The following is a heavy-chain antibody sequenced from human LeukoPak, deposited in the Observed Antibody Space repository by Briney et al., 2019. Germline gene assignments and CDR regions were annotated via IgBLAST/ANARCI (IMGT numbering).Heavy chain of an antibody. D-gene: IGHD3-22*01. CDR1: GGSISSGSYY. Sequence: PSQTLSLTCTVSGGSISSGSYYWCWIRQPAGKGLEWIGRIYTSGSTNYNPSLKSRVTISVDTSKNQFSLKLSSVTAAGTAVYYCARDYDSSGYYLSDAFDIWGQGTMVTVSS. J-gene: IGHJ3*02. CDR2: IYTSGST. CDR3: ARDYDSSGYYLSDAFDI. V-gene: IGHV4-61*02.